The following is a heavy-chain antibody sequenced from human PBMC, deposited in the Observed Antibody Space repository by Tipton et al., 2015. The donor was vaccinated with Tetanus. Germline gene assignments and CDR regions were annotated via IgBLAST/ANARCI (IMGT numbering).Heavy chain of an antibody. J-gene: IGHJ4*02. CDR3: ARGVNSYYYDSSGYMPVNY. Sequence: QSGPEVKKPGASVKVSCKASGYTFTSYGISWVRQAPGQGLEWMGWISAYNGNTNYAQKLQGRVTMTTDTSTSTAYMELRSLRSDDTAVYYCARGVNSYYYDSSGYMPVNYWGQGTLVTVSS. V-gene: IGHV1-18*01. CDR2: ISAYNGNT. D-gene: IGHD3-22*01. CDR1: GYTFTSYG.